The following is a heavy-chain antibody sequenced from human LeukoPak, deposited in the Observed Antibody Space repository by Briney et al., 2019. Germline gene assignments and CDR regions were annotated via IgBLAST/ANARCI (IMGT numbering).Heavy chain of an antibody. CDR2: IYYSGST. V-gene: IGHV4-39*01. CDR3: ARRRTMSIAARPDFDY. Sequence: SSETLSLTCTVSGGSISSSSYYWGWIRQPPGKGLEWIVRIYYSGSTYYNPSLKSRVTITVDTSKNQFSLKLSSVTAADTAVYYCARRRTMSIAARPDFDYWGQGTLVTASS. D-gene: IGHD6-6*01. J-gene: IGHJ4*02. CDR1: GGSISSSSYY.